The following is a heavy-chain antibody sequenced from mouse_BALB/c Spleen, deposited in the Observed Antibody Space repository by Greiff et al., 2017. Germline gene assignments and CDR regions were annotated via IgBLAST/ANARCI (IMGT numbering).Heavy chain of an antibody. V-gene: IGHV1-20*02. CDR2: INPYNGDT. Sequence: VQLQQSGPELVKPGASVKISCKASGYSFTGYFMNWVMQSHGKSLEWIGRINPYNGDTFYNQKFKGKATLTVDKSSSTAHMELRSLASEDSAVYYCARSDGYYSMDYWGQGTSVTVSS. J-gene: IGHJ4*01. D-gene: IGHD2-3*01. CDR1: GYSFTGYF. CDR3: ARSDGYYSMDY.